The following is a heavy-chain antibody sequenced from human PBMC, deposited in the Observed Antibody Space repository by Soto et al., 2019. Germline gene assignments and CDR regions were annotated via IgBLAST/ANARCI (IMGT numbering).Heavy chain of an antibody. Sequence: ASVKVSCKASGYTFTSYAMHWVRQAPGQRLEWMGWINAGNGNTKYSQKFQGRVTITRDTSASTAYMELSSLRSEDTAVYYCARNGEGGGYYYYYGMDVWGQGTTVTVSS. CDR1: GYTFTSYA. CDR3: ARNGEGGGYYYYYGMDV. J-gene: IGHJ6*02. CDR2: INAGNGNT. D-gene: IGHD3-10*01. V-gene: IGHV1-3*01.